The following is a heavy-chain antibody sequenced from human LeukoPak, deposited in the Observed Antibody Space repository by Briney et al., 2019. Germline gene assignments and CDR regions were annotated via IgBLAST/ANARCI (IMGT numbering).Heavy chain of an antibody. Sequence: PGGSLRLSCAASGFTVSSSFIYWVRRAPGKGLEWIGYIDYSGSTNYNPSLKSRVTISVDTSKNQFSLKLSSVTAADTAVYYCARDVVDGDAFDIWGQGTMVTVSS. D-gene: IGHD2-15*01. CDR3: ARDVVDGDAFDI. CDR1: GFTVSSSF. V-gene: IGHV4-59*02. J-gene: IGHJ3*02. CDR2: IDYSGST.